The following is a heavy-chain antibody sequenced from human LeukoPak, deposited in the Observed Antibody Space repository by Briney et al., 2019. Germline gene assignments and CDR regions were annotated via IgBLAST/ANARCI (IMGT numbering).Heavy chain of an antibody. Sequence: GGSPRLSCAASGFTFSSYGMHWVRQAPGKGLEWVAFIRYDGSNKYYADSVKGRFTISRDNAKNSLYLQMNSLRAEDTAVYYCARDSPSSTSWGYWGQGTLVTVSS. D-gene: IGHD2-2*01. CDR2: IRYDGSNK. CDR1: GFTFSSYG. V-gene: IGHV3-30*02. CDR3: ARDSPSSTSWGY. J-gene: IGHJ4*02.